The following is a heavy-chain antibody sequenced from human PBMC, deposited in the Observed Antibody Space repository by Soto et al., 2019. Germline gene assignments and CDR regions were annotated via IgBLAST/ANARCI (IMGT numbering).Heavy chain of an antibody. V-gene: IGHV6-1*01. CDR3: ASGGDFWSGSGGNWFDP. J-gene: IGHJ5*02. D-gene: IGHD3-3*01. CDR1: GDSVSSNSAA. Sequence: SQTLSLTCAISGDSVSSNSAAWNWIRQSPSRGLEWLGRTYYRSKWYNDYAVSVKSRITINPDASKNQFSLKLSSVTAADTAVYYCASGGDFWSGSGGNWFDPWGQGTLVTVSS. CDR2: TYYRSKWYN.